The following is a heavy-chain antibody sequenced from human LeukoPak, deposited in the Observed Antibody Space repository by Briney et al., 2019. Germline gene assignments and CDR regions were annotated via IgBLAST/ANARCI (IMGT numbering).Heavy chain of an antibody. CDR1: GFTFSSYG. CDR2: IPYDGANK. CDR3: AKDSESSYSYVDY. J-gene: IGHJ4*02. V-gene: IGHV3-30*02. D-gene: IGHD5-18*01. Sequence: GGSLRLSCAASGFTFSSYGFHWVRQAPGKGLEWVTSIPYDGANKNYVDSVKGRFTISRDNSKNTLYLLMNSLRVEDTAVYYCAKDSESSYSYVDYWGRGTLVTVSS.